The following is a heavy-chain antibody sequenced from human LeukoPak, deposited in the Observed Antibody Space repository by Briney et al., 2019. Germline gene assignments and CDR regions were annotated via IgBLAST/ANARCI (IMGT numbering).Heavy chain of an antibody. D-gene: IGHD2-15*01. V-gene: IGHV3-30*18. CDR2: ASYDGSNK. Sequence: GRSLRLSCAASGFTFSSYGMHWVRQAPGKGLEWVAVASYDGSNKYYADSVKGRFTISRDNSKNTLYLQMDSLRAEDTAVYYCAKDLSGLRSCPIRRCYYAMDVWGQGTTVTVSS. CDR1: GFTFSSYG. CDR3: AKDLSGLRSCPIRRCYYAMDV. J-gene: IGHJ6*02.